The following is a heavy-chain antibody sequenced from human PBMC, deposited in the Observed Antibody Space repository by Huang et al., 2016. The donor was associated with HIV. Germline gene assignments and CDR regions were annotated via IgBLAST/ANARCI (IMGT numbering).Heavy chain of an antibody. CDR1: GFTLGTYA. Sequence: EVRLLESGGGLVRPGGSLRLSCAVSGFTLGTYAISWVRQAPGKGLQWVSAISASGGSTYYADSVKGRFTISRDKSENAVYLQMSTLRAEDTAVYYCAKENWYFDLWGRGTLVTVSS. CDR3: AKENWYFDL. CDR2: ISASGGST. J-gene: IGHJ2*01. V-gene: IGHV3-23*01.